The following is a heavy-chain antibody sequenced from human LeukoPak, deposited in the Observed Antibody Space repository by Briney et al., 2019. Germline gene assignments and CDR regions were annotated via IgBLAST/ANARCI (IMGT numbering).Heavy chain of an antibody. J-gene: IGHJ4*02. CDR1: GGTFSSYD. Sequence: ASVKVSCKASGGTFSSYDINWVRQATGQGLEWMGWMNPNSGNTGYAQKFQGRVTMTRNTSISTAYMELSSLRSEDTAVYYCARGSDPNYYDSSGYPDYWGQGTLVTVSS. CDR3: ARGSDPNYYDSSGYPDY. V-gene: IGHV1-8*02. CDR2: MNPNSGNT. D-gene: IGHD3-22*01.